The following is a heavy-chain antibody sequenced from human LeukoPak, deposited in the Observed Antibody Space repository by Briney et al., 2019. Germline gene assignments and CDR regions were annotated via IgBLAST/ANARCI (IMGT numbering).Heavy chain of an antibody. J-gene: IGHJ4*02. D-gene: IGHD6-13*01. V-gene: IGHV4-4*07. CDR3: ASANPHSSSWYVFDY. Sequence: SETLSLTCTVSGGSISSYYWSWIRQPAGKGLEWIGRIYTSGSTNYNPSLKSRVTMSVDTSKNQFSLKLSSVTAADTALYYCASANPHSSSWYVFDYWGQGTLVTVSS. CDR2: IYTSGST. CDR1: GGSISSYY.